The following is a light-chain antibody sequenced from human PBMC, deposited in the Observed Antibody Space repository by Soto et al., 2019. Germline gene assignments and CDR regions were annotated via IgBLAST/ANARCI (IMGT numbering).Light chain of an antibody. J-gene: IGLJ3*02. V-gene: IGLV2-14*01. CDR3: SSYTSSSPWV. CDR2: EVS. Sequence: QSALTQPASVSGSPGQSITISCTGTSSDIGGYEYVSWYQQHPGKAPKLIIYEVSNRPSGVSNRFSGSKSGNTASLTISGLQAEDEAYYHCSSYTSSSPWVFGGGTKLTVL. CDR1: SSDIGGYEY.